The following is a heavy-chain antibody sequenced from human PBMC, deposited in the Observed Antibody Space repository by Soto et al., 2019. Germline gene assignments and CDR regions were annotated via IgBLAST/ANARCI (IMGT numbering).Heavy chain of an antibody. CDR2: IIPIFGTA. Sequence: SVKVSCKASGGTFSSYAISWVRQAPGQGLEWMGGIIPIFGTANYAQKFQGRVTITADESTSTAYMELSSLRSEDTAVYYCARSQVSKLELRYYYYYGMDVWGQGTTITVSS. CDR1: GGTFSSYA. CDR3: ARSQVSKLELRYYYYYGMDV. D-gene: IGHD1-7*01. J-gene: IGHJ6*02. V-gene: IGHV1-69*13.